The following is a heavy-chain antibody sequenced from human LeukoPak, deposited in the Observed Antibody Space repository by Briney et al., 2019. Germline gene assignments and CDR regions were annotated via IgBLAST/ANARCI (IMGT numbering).Heavy chain of an antibody. J-gene: IGHJ4*02. CDR1: GGSFSGYY. V-gene: IGHV4-59*08. Sequence: PSETLSLTCAVYGGSFSGYYWTWIRQPPGKGLEWIGYAYYSAITNYNPSLRNRVTISLDTSKNQFSLKLTSVTAADTALYYCARSDGIRGKYLLDYWGQGSLVTVSS. D-gene: IGHD2-2*01. CDR3: ARSDGIRGKYLLDY. CDR2: AYYSAIT.